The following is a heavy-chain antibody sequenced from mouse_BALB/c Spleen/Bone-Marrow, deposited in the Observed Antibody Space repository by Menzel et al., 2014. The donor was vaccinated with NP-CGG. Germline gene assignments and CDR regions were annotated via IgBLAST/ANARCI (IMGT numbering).Heavy chain of an antibody. Sequence: EEMLVESGGGLVQPGGSLKLSCAAQGFDFSRYRMSWVRQAPGKGLEWIGEINPDSRTINYSPSLKDKFIISRDNAKNTLYLRLNKVRSEDTALYYCARPDYYSYLNYCGQATTLTVSS. J-gene: IGHJ2*01. CDR2: INPDSRTI. D-gene: IGHD1-1*01. V-gene: IGHV4-1*02. CDR1: GFDFSRYR. CDR3: ARPDYYSYLNY.